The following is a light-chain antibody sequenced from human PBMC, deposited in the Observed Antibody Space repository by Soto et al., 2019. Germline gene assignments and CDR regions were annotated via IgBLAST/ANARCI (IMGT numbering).Light chain of an antibody. Sequence: DIQLTQSPPSLSASVGDTITITCRASQSVSTYLNWYQQRPGKAPSLLIYSAISLQSGVPSRFSGSGSGTDFTLTIRNLQPEDFAVYYCQHTFRSPRRFGQGTKV. CDR2: SAI. CDR1: QSVSTY. J-gene: IGKJ1*01. V-gene: IGKV1-39*01. CDR3: QHTFRSPRR.